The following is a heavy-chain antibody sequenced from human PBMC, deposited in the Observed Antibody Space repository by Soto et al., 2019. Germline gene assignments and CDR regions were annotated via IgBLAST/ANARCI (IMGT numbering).Heavy chain of an antibody. CDR1: GVYIGGSNA. J-gene: IGHJ6*02. V-gene: IGHV4-4*02. D-gene: IGHD5-12*01. CDR2: IYHSGST. Sequence: SETQSLTCAVSGVYIGGSNALIWVRQHAGKGLEWIGEIYHSGSTNYNPSLKSRVTISVDKSKNQFSLKLSSVTAADTAVYYCARFLIEATVGPYGMDVWGQGNKVTVS. CDR3: ARFLIEATVGPYGMDV.